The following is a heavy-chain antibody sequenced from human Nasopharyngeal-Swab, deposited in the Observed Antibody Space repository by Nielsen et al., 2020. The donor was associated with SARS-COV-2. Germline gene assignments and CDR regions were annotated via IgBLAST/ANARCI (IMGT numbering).Heavy chain of an antibody. CDR2: ISGSGGTI. V-gene: IGHV3-23*01. CDR1: GVSRFTFSNYA. D-gene: IGHD6-19*01. J-gene: IGHJ4*02. CDR3: AKGYSSGWVPYEY. Sequence: GESLKISCAASGVSRFTFSNYAMNWVRQAPGKGLEWVSGISGSGGTIYYVDSVKGRFTISRDNSRNSLYLHMSNLRAEDTAIYYCAKGYSSGWVPYEYWGQGTLVTVSS.